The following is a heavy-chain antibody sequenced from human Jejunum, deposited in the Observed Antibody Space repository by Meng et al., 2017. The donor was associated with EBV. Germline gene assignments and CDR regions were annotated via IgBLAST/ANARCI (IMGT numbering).Heavy chain of an antibody. V-gene: IGHV3-23*04. CDR3: AKEGTAFDC. CDR2: ISVIGDRA. Sequence: EVQLVESXXGLVQXGGSLRLSCVVSGFTFSSTAMSWVRQAPGKGLEWVSAISVIGDRAYYEDSVKGRVTISRDKSQNTLYLQMNSLRAEDTAIYYCAKEGTAFDCGGQGTLVTVSS. CDR1: GFTFSSTA. J-gene: IGHJ4*02. D-gene: IGHD1-1*01.